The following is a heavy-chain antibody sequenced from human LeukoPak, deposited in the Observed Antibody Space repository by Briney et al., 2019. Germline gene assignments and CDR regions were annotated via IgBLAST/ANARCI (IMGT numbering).Heavy chain of an antibody. V-gene: IGHV3-48*04. CDR1: GFTFSSYS. CDR3: ARDRSGSSYS. J-gene: IGHJ5*02. CDR2: ISSSGSTI. Sequence: GGSLRLSCAASGFTFSSYSMNWVRQAPGKGLEWVSYISSSGSTIYYADSVKGRFTISRDNAKNSLYLQMNSLRAEDTAVYYCARDRSGSSYSWGQGTLVTVSS. D-gene: IGHD1-26*01.